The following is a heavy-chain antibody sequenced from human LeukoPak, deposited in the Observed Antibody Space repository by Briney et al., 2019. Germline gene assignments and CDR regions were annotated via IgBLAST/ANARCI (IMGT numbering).Heavy chain of an antibody. Sequence: GGSLRLSCAASGFTFSDYYMSWIRQAPGKGLEWVSYISSSSSTIYYADSVKGRFTISRDNAKNSLYLQMNSLSADDTAVYYCAGGASEYSSSGDFACWGQGTLVTVSS. D-gene: IGHD6-6*01. V-gene: IGHV3-11*04. CDR3: AGGASEYSSSGDFAC. J-gene: IGHJ4*02. CDR1: GFTFSDYY. CDR2: ISSSSSTI.